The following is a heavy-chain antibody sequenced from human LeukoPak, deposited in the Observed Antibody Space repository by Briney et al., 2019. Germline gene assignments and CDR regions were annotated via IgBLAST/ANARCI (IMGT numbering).Heavy chain of an antibody. CDR3: ARDGEAYSLRYYYGINV. CDR1: GFTVSSNY. V-gene: IGHV3-53*01. CDR2: IYSGGNT. J-gene: IGHJ6*02. D-gene: IGHD2-21*01. Sequence: GGSLRLSCAASGFTVSSNYMNWVRQAPGKGLEWVSVIYSGGNTYYADSVKGRFTISRDNSKNTVYRQMNSLRAEDTTVYYCARDGEAYSLRYYYGINVWGQGTTVTVSS.